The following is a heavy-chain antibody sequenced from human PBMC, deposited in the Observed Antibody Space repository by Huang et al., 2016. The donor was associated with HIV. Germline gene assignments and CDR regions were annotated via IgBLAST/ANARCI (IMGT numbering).Heavy chain of an antibody. CDR1: GYTFTDSN. CDR2: INPTRGGT. CDR3: ARDWSFGSSTSPAD. Sequence: QVQLVQSGAEVKNPGASVRVSCKASGYTFTDSNIHWVRQAPGQGLEWMGWINPTRGGTIYAQRCQRRSTMTRDTTISTVHMDLRRIQSDDTAVYFCARDWSFGSSTSPADWGQGTLVTVSS. V-gene: IGHV1-2*02. D-gene: IGHD6-6*01. J-gene: IGHJ4*02.